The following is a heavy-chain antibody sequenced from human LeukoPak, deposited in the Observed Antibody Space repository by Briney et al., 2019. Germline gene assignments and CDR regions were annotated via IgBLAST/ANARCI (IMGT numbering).Heavy chain of an antibody. J-gene: IGHJ6*04. V-gene: IGHV5-51*01. CDR1: EYSFSYYW. D-gene: IGHD4-17*01. CDR2: IYPGDSGT. CDR3: ARQGRAVTNYAMDV. Sequence: GESLKISCEGFEYSFSYYWIAWVRQMPGKGLEWMGVIYPGDSGTRYSPSFQGQVTISADNSINTAYLQWSSLKASDTAMYYCARQGRAVTNYAMDVWGKGTTVTVSS.